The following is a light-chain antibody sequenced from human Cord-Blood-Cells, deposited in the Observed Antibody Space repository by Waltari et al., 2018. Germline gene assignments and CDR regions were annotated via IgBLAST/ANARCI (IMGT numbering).Light chain of an antibody. CDR2: EGS. Sequence: QSVLTQPASVSGSPGQSLTLSCTGTSSDVGSYSLSSWYQHHPGKAPQLMIYEGSKRPSGVSNRFSGSKSGNTASLTISGLQAEDEADYYCCSYAGSSTWVFGGGTKLTVL. CDR1: SSDVGSYSL. J-gene: IGLJ3*02. CDR3: CSYAGSSTWV. V-gene: IGLV2-23*01.